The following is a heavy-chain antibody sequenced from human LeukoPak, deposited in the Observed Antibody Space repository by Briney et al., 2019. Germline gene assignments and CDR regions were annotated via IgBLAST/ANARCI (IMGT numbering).Heavy chain of an antibody. CDR2: ISYDGSNK. Sequence: GGSLRLSCAASGFTFSSYGMHWVRQAPGKGLEWVAVISYDGSNKYYADSVKGRFTISRDNSKNTLYLQMNSLRAEDTAVYYCAKAVSRVVAGPVDYWGQGTLVTVSS. J-gene: IGHJ4*02. CDR3: AKAVSRVVAGPVDY. V-gene: IGHV3-30*18. D-gene: IGHD6-19*01. CDR1: GFTFSSYG.